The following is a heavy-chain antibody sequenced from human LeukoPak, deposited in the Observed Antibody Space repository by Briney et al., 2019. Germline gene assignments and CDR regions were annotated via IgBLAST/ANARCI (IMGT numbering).Heavy chain of an antibody. V-gene: IGHV4-39*07. J-gene: IGHJ4*02. CDR3: ASFKYYDYVWGSYRESFDY. CDR1: GGSISSGGYY. CDR2: INHSGST. Sequence: PSETLSLTCTVSGGSISSGGYYWSWIRQPPGKGLEWIGEINHSGSTNYNPSLKSRVTISVDTSKNQFSLKLSSVTAADTAVYYCASFKYYDYVWGSYRESFDYWGQGTLVTVSS. D-gene: IGHD3-16*02.